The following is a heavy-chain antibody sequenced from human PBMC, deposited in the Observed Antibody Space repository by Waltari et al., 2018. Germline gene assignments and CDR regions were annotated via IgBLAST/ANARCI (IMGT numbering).Heavy chain of an antibody. CDR3: ARDQGYYDFWSGYSYYYYGMDV. D-gene: IGHD3-3*01. Sequence: QVQLVESGGGVVQPGRSLRLSCAASGFTFSSYAMHWVRQAPAKGLEWGAVIWYDGSTKYYADSVKGRFTISRDNSKNTLYLQMNSLRAEDTAVYYCARDQGYYDFWSGYSYYYYGMDVWGQGTTVTVSS. V-gene: IGHV3-33*01. J-gene: IGHJ6*02. CDR2: IWYDGSTK. CDR1: GFTFSSYA.